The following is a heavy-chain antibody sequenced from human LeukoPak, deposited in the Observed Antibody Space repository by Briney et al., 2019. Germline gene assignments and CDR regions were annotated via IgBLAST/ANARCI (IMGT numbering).Heavy chain of an antibody. CDR1: GFTVSSNY. Sequence: GGSLRLSCAASGFTVSSNYMSWVRQAPGKGLEWVSVIYSGGSTYYADSVKGRFTISRDNSKNKLYLQMNSLRAEDTAVYYCASGSGSYRTPYYYMDVWGTGTTVTVS. J-gene: IGHJ6*03. V-gene: IGHV3-53*01. CDR3: ASGSGSYRTPYYYMDV. CDR2: IYSGGST. D-gene: IGHD3-10*01.